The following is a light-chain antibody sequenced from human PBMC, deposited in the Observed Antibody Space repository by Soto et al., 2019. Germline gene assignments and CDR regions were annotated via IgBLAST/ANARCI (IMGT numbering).Light chain of an antibody. J-gene: IGKJ4*01. CDR2: GAS. V-gene: IGKV3-20*01. CDR1: QSVRSSH. CDR3: QQYSSSPLT. Sequence: EIVLTQSPGTLSLSQGERATLSCRSSQSVRSSHLAWYQQKPGQTPRLLIYGASSRATGIPDRFSGSGSGTDFTLTISRLEPEDFAVFHCQQYSSSPLTFGGGTKVEIK.